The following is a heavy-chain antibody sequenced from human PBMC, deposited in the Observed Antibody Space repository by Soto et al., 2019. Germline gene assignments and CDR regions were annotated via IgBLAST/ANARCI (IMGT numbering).Heavy chain of an antibody. CDR1: GYTFTSYS. CDR3: ATAAAAGSYYYYYGMDV. J-gene: IGHJ6*02. CDR2: INAGNGNT. V-gene: IGHV1-3*01. D-gene: IGHD6-13*01. Sequence: ASVNVSFKSSGYTFTSYSMHWVRQAPAQRLEGLGWINAGNGNTKYSQKFQGRVTITRDTSASTAYMELSSLRSEDTAVSYCATAAAAGSYYYYYGMDVWGQGTTVTVSS.